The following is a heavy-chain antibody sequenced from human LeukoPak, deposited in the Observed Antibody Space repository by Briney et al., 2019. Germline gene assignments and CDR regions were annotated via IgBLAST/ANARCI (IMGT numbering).Heavy chain of an antibody. V-gene: IGHV3-30-3*01. D-gene: IGHD2/OR15-2a*01. CDR2: ISIEGSNN. J-gene: IGHJ3*02. CDR3: AELKSSITFI. Sequence: GGSLRLSCAASGFTFRSYAMNWVRQAPGKGQDREAVISIEGSNNYYADSVNGRFTISRDNSENTLYLQMNSLRTEDTAVYYCAELKSSITFIWGQGTMVTVSS. CDR1: GFTFRSYA.